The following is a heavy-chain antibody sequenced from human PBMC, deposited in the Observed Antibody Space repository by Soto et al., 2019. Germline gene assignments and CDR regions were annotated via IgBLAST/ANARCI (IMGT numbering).Heavy chain of an antibody. D-gene: IGHD3-22*01. CDR1: GFTFSNYE. Sequence: HPGGSLRLSCAASGFTFSNYEMHWVRQAPGKGLEYVSGISNNGAHTDYAKSVKGRFTISRDNSKNTLYLQMNSLRAEDTAVYYCAKAPPYYYDSSGFHLFYFDYWGQGTLVTVSS. CDR2: ISNNGAHT. J-gene: IGHJ4*02. CDR3: AKAPPYYYDSSGFHLFYFDY. V-gene: IGHV3-64*01.